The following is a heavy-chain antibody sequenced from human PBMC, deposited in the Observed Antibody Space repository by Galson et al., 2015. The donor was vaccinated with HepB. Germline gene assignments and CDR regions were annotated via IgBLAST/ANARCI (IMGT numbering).Heavy chain of an antibody. V-gene: IGHV3-23*01. D-gene: IGHD6-19*01. Sequence: SLRLSCAASGFNFRFFAMSWVRQAPGRGLEWVSDIRGSGRKTTYPAPWKGRFTASEDNSRKPRTLQMSSLTAEDTAIYYCAKDVRGGASGWPDDHWGQGTLVTVAS. CDR2: IRGSGRKT. CDR3: AKDVRGGASGWPDDH. CDR1: GFNFRFFA. J-gene: IGHJ5*02.